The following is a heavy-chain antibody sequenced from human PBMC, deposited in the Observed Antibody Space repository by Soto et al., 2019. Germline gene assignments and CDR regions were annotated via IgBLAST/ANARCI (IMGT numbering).Heavy chain of an antibody. J-gene: IGHJ3*02. V-gene: IGHV1-2*02. CDR2: INPNSGGT. CDR3: ASSNPYYYDSSGYYYDALAFDI. D-gene: IGHD3-22*01. CDR1: GYTFTGYY. Sequence: ASVKVSCKASGYTFTGYYIHWVRQAPGQGLEWMGWINPNSGGTNYAQKFQGRVTMTRDTSISTAYMELSRLRSDDTAVYYCASSNPYYYDSSGYYYDALAFDIWGQGTMVTVSS.